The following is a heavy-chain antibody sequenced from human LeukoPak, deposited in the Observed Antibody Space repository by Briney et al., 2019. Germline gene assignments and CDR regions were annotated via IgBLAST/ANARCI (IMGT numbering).Heavy chain of an antibody. D-gene: IGHD3-9*01. CDR3: AREYYDILTGYYNDY. CDR1: GGTFSSYA. V-gene: IGHV1-69*13. Sequence: GASVKVSCKASGGTFSSYAISWVRQAPGQGLAWMGGIIPIFGTANYAQKFQGRVTITADESTSTAYMELSSLRSEDTAVYFCAREYYDILTGYYNDYWGQGTLVTVSS. J-gene: IGHJ4*02. CDR2: IIPIFGTA.